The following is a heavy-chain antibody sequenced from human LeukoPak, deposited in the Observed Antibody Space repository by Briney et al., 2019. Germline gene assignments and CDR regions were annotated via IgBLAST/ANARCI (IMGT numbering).Heavy chain of an antibody. CDR1: VGTCSSYA. V-gene: IGHV1-69*13. CDR3: ARSPAAAGTGPFDY. D-gene: IGHD6-13*01. CDR2: IIPIFGTA. J-gene: IGHJ4*02. Sequence: SVKVSCKASVGTCSSYAISWVRQAPGQGLEWMGGIIPIFGTANYAQKFQGRVTITADESTSTAYMELSSLRSEDTAVYYCARSPAAAGTGPFDYWGQGTLVTVSS.